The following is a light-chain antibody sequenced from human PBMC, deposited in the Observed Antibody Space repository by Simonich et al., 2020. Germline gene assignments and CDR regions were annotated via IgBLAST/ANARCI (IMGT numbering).Light chain of an antibody. CDR3: CSYAGSSTLV. CDR2: EGS. J-gene: IGLJ3*02. V-gene: IGLV2-23*01. CDR1: SSDVGSYNL. Sequence: QSALTQPASVSGSPGQSITISCTGTSSDVGSYNLVSWNQQHPGKAPKLMIYEGSKRPSGGSNRFSGSKSGNTAALTISGLQAEDEADYYCCSYAGSSTLVFGGGTKLTVL.